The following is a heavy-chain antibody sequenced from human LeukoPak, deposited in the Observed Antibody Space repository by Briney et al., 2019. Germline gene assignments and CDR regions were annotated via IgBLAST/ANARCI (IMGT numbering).Heavy chain of an antibody. CDR2: INHSGST. CDR1: GGSFSGYY. CDR3: ARLGGLYNWLDP. V-gene: IGHV4-34*01. Sequence: PSETLSLTCAVYGGSFSGYYWSWIRQPPGKGLEWIGEINHSGSTTYNPSLKSRVTISVDTSKNQFSQKLSSVTAADTAVYYCARLGGLYNWLDPWGQGTLVTVSS. J-gene: IGHJ5*02.